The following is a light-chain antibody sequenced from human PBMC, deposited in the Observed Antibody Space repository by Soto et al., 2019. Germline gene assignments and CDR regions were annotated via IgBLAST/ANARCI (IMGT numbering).Light chain of an antibody. CDR3: QQYKDYVYT. CDR2: DVS. J-gene: IGKJ2*01. CDR1: QTVERW. Sequence: GDRVIITCRASQTVERWMAWYQQKPGKAPKLLISDVSTLERGVPSSFSGSGSATEFTLTISGLQPDDFATYYCQQYKDYVYTFGQGTKVESK. V-gene: IGKV1-5*01.